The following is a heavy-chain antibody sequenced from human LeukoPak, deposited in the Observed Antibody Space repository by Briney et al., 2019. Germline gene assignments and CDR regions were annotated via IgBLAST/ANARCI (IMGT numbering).Heavy chain of an antibody. J-gene: IGHJ5*02. Sequence: SETLSLTCTVSGGSVSSYYWSWIRQPPGKGLEWVGYIYTRGKTNSNPPLKSRVTILGDTSKNQFSLKLSSVTAADTAVYYCARHLHSDGSGSYLNWLDPWGQGILVTVSS. CDR1: GGSVSSYY. CDR3: ARHLHSDGSGSYLNWLDP. D-gene: IGHD3-10*01. CDR2: IYTRGKT. V-gene: IGHV4-4*09.